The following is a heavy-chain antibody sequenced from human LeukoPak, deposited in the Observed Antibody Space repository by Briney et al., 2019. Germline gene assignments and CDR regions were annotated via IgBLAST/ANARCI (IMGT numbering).Heavy chain of an antibody. Sequence: GGSLRLSCAASGFRFSGHYMSWIRQAPGKGLEWISYITNSGDFVNYADSVKGRFTISRDNAKNSSYLQMNSLRAEDTAVYYSPREARATPDFWGQGTVVTVSS. CDR1: GFRFSGHY. J-gene: IGHJ4*02. CDR2: ITNSGDFV. V-gene: IGHV3-11*01. D-gene: IGHD1-26*01. CDR3: PREARATPDF.